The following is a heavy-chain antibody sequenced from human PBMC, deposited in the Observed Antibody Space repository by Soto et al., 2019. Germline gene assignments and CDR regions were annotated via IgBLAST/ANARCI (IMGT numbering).Heavy chain of an antibody. V-gene: IGHV3-30*03. CDR2: ISYDGRYI. Sequence: QMQLVESGGGVVQPGNSLRLSCAASGFIFSNYAMHWVRQAPGKGLEWVALISYDGRYIYYADSVKGRFAISRDNAKKTVELLMNSLRREDTDVYYCARDVTDYVLDVWGHGTTVNVSS. CDR3: ARDVTDYVLDV. D-gene: IGHD3-9*01. J-gene: IGHJ6*02. CDR1: GFIFSNYA.